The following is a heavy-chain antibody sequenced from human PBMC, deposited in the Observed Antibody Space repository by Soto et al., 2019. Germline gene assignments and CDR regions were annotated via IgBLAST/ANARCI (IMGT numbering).Heavy chain of an antibody. D-gene: IGHD3-22*01. CDR2: INAGNGNT. J-gene: IGHJ4*02. V-gene: IGHV1-3*01. CDR3: ARPSFYYDSSGYLY. CDR1: GYTFTSYA. Sequence: QVQLVQSGAEVKKPRASVKVSCKASGYTFTSYAMHWVRQAPGQRLEWMGWINAGNGNTKYSQKFQGRVTITRDTSASTAYMELSSLRSEDTAVYYCARPSFYYDSSGYLYWGQGTLVTVSS.